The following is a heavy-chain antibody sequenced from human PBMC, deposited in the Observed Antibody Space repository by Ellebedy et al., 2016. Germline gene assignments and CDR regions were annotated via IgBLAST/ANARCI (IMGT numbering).Heavy chain of an antibody. CDR3: ARNATGWYFDY. D-gene: IGHD6-19*01. Sequence: SETLSLTCTVSGGSMTGIHYYWGWIRQPPGKGLEWIGSVYYSGSTVYNPSLKSQITMSVDTSKNQFSVHLRSVTAADTAVYYCARNATGWYFDYWGQGALVTVS. CDR2: VYYSGST. CDR1: GGSMTGIHYY. V-gene: IGHV4-39*01. J-gene: IGHJ4*01.